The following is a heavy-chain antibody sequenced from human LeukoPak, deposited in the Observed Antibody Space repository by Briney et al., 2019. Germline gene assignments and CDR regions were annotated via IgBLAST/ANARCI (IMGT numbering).Heavy chain of an antibody. V-gene: IGHV1-18*01. CDR3: ARTYGDYGDDAFDI. J-gene: IGHJ3*02. D-gene: IGHD4-17*01. CDR1: GYTFTSYG. Sequence: GASVKVSCKASGYTFTSYGISWVRQAPGQGLEWMGWISAYNGNTNYAQKLQGRVTMTTDTSTSTAYMELRSLRSDDTAVYYCARTYGDYGDDAFDIWGQGTMVTVSS. CDR2: ISAYNGNT.